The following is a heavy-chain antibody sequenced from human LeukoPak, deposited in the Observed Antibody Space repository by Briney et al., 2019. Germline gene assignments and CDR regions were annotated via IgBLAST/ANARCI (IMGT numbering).Heavy chain of an antibody. CDR1: GGSFSGYY. D-gene: IGHD3-3*01. Sequence: SETLSLTCAVYGGSFSGYYWSWIRQPPGEGLEWIGEINHSGSTNYNPSLKSRVTISVDTSKNQFSLKLSSVTAADTAVYYCARGFGVVIMGGQGTLVTVSS. V-gene: IGHV4-34*01. CDR2: INHSGST. CDR3: ARGFGVVIM. J-gene: IGHJ4*02.